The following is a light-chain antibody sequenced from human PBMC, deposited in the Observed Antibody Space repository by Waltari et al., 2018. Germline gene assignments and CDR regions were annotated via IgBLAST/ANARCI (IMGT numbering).Light chain of an antibody. CDR1: QSISSW. V-gene: IGKV1-5*03. CDR2: KAS. J-gene: IGKJ1*01. Sequence: DIQMTQSPSTLSASVGDRVTITCRASQSISSWLAWYQQKPGKAPKLLLYKASSLASGVPSRFSGSGSGTEFTLTISSLQPDDFATYYCQQYNSYSWTFGQGTKVEIK. CDR3: QQYNSYSWT.